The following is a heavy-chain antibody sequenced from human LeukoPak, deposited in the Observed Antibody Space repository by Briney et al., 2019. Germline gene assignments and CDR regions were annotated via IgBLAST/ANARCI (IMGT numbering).Heavy chain of an antibody. Sequence: GGSLRLSCAASGFTFSSYWMSWVRQAPGKGLEWVANIKQDGSEKYYVGSVKGRFTISRDNAKNTLYLQMNSLRAEDTAVYYCARVRRGFGVAFDIWGQGTMVTVSS. D-gene: IGHD3-3*01. V-gene: IGHV3-7*04. CDR3: ARVRRGFGVAFDI. CDR2: IKQDGSEK. J-gene: IGHJ3*02. CDR1: GFTFSSYW.